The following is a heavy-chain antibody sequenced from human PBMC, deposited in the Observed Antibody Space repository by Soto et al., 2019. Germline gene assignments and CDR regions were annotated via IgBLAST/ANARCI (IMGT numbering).Heavy chain of an antibody. CDR3: AREVADYYDSSGYHDAFDI. CDR1: GFTFSSYS. Sequence: GGSLRLSCAASGFTFSSYSMNWVRQAPGKGLEWVSSISSSSSYIYYADSVKGRFTISRDNAKNSLYLQMNSLRAEDTAVYYCAREVADYYDSSGYHDAFDIWGQGTMVTVSS. D-gene: IGHD3-22*01. V-gene: IGHV3-21*01. CDR2: ISSSSSYI. J-gene: IGHJ3*02.